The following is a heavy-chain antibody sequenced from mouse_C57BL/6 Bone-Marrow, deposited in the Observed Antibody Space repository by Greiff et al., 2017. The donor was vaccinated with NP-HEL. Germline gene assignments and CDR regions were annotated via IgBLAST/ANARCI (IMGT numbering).Heavy chain of an antibody. V-gene: IGHV1-66*01. D-gene: IGHD1-1*01. CDR2: IYPGSGNT. J-gene: IGHJ4*01. CDR3: ARSTYGSRYYYAMDY. CDR1: GYSFTSYY. Sequence: QVQLQQSGPELVKPGASVKISCKASGYSFTSYYIHWVKQRPGQGLEWIGWIYPGSGNTKYNEKFKGKATLTADTSSSTAYMQLSSLTSEDSAVYYCARSTYGSRYYYAMDYWGQGTSVTVSS.